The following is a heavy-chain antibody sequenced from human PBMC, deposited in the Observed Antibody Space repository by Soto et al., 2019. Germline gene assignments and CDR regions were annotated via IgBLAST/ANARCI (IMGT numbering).Heavy chain of an antibody. Sequence: EVQLVESGGGLVQPGGSLRLSCAASGFTFSRYAMHWVRQAPGKGLEYVSAISSNGGSTYYANSVKGRFTISRDDSKNTLYLQMGSLRVEDMAVYYCARAGRDGYYFYYWGQGTLVTVSS. CDR2: ISSNGGST. D-gene: IGHD3-10*01. V-gene: IGHV3-64*01. CDR1: GFTFSRYA. CDR3: ARAGRDGYYFYY. J-gene: IGHJ4*02.